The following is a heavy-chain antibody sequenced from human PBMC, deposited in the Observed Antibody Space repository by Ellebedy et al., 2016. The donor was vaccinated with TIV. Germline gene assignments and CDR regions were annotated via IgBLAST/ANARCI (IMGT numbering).Heavy chain of an antibody. V-gene: IGHV4-59*01. J-gene: IGHJ6*02. CDR1: GGSISSYY. Sequence: MPSETLSLTCTVSGGSISSYYWSWIRQPPGKGLEWIGYIYYSGSTNYNPSLKSRVTISVDTSKNQFSLKLSSVTAADTAVYYCARGCSSTSCYPYYYYYGMDVWGQGTTVTVSS. CDR3: ARGCSSTSCYPYYYYYGMDV. CDR2: IYYSGST. D-gene: IGHD2-2*01.